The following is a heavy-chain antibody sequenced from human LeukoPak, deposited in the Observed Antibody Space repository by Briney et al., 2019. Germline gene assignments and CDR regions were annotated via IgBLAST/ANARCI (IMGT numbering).Heavy chain of an antibody. V-gene: IGHV3-30*04. Sequence: GGSLRLSRAASGFTFSDYAMHWVRQSPAKGLEWVAVISYGGTNEYYADSVKGRFTISRDNSNNTLYLQMNSLRPEDTAVYYCARNKPIVGLFGMDVWGQGTTVTVSS. J-gene: IGHJ6*02. CDR2: ISYGGTNE. CDR1: GFTFSDYA. CDR3: ARNKPIVGLFGMDV. D-gene: IGHD1/OR15-1a*01.